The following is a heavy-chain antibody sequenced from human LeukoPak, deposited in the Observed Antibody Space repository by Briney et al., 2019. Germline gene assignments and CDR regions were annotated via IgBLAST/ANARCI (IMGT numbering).Heavy chain of an antibody. CDR1: GFTFSTSA. CDR3: VKEPRGYSFSFDI. V-gene: IGHV3-23*01. D-gene: IGHD5-18*01. CDR2: ISGSGSKT. Sequence: GGSLRLSCAASGFTFSTSAINWVRQAPGKGLEWVSAISGSGSKTFYADSVKGRFTISRDNPKNTLYLQMNSLRPEDTAVYYCVKEPRGYSFSFDIWGQGTMVTVPS. J-gene: IGHJ3*02.